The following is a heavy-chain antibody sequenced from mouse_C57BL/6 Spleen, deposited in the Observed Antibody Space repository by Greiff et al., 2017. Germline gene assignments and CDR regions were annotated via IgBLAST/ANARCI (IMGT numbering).Heavy chain of an antibody. V-gene: IGHV1-50*01. D-gene: IGHD2-2*01. J-gene: IGHJ4*01. Sequence: QVQLQQPGAELVKPGASVKLSCKASGYTFTSYWMQWVKQRPGQGLEWIGEIDPSDSYTNYNQKFKGKATLTVDTSSSTAYMQLSLPASEDSAVYYCASGWLPSYAMDYWGQGTSVTVSS. CDR2: IDPSDSYT. CDR3: ASGWLPSYAMDY. CDR1: GYTFTSYW.